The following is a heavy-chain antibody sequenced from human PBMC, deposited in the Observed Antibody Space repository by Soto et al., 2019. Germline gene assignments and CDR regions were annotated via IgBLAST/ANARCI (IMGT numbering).Heavy chain of an antibody. CDR2: ISYDGSNK. CDR1: GFSLSRYC. J-gene: IGHJ4*02. D-gene: IGHD3-22*01. CDR3: AKDGPPYDSSGYIDY. V-gene: IGHV3-30*18. Sequence: GGALRPSRSAPGFSLSRYCMHPVRQGPGKGLEWVAVISYDGSNKYYADSVKGRFTISRGNSKNTLYLQMNSLRAEDTAVYYCAKDGPPYDSSGYIDYWGQGTLVTVSS.